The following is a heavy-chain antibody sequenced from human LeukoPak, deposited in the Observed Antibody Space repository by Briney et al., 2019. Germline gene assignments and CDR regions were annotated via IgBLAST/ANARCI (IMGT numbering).Heavy chain of an antibody. V-gene: IGHV3-11*01. CDR3: ATLKGAYDYDRLDY. CDR2: IGSSGSAI. J-gene: IGHJ4*02. CDR1: GFTFSDYY. Sequence: GGSLRLSCAVSGFTFSDYYMSWIRQAPGKGLEWVSYIGSSGSAIYYADSVKGRFTISRDNAKNSLYLQMNSLRAEDTAVYYCATLKGAYDYDRLDYWGQGTLVTVSS. D-gene: IGHD3-22*01.